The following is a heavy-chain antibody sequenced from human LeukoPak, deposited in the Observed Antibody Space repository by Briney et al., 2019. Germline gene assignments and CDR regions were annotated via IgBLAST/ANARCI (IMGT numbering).Heavy chain of an antibody. CDR3: AKDSTWRPFDY. CDR1: GFTFSNHG. CDR2: IDGSGSVT. J-gene: IGHJ4*02. D-gene: IGHD2-2*01. V-gene: IGHV3-23*01. Sequence: GGSLRLSCAASGFTFSNHGIHWVRQSPEKGLEWVSGIDGSGSVTYYADSVKGRFTVSRDNSNNIVSLQMSSLRVDDTAIYYCAKDSTWRPFDYWGQGTLVTVSS.